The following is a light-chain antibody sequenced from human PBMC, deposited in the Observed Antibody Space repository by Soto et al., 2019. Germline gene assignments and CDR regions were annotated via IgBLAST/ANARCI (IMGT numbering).Light chain of an antibody. CDR3: SSYTSSSTLPNV. J-gene: IGLJ1*01. CDR2: DVS. CDR1: SSDVGGYNY. Sequence: QSVLTQPASVSGSPGQSITISCTGTSSDVGGYNYVSWYQQHPGKAPKLMIYDVSNRPSGVSNRFSDSKSGNTASLTISGLQAEDEADYYCSSYTSSSTLPNVFGTGTKVTVL. V-gene: IGLV2-14*01.